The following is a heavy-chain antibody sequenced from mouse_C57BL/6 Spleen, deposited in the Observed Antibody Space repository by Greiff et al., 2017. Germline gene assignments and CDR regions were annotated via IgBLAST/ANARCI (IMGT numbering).Heavy chain of an antibody. V-gene: IGHV1-69*01. J-gene: IGHJ1*03. CDR2: IDPSDSYT. CDR1: GYTFTSYW. D-gene: IGHD2-4*01. Sequence: QVQLQQPGAELVMPGASVKLSCKASGYTFTSYWMHWVKQRPGQGLEWIGEIDPSDSYTNYNQKFKGKSTLTVDKSSSTAYMQLSSLTSEDSAVYYCARGGKNDYDPRNWYFDGWGTGTTVTVSS. CDR3: ARGGKNDYDPRNWYFDG.